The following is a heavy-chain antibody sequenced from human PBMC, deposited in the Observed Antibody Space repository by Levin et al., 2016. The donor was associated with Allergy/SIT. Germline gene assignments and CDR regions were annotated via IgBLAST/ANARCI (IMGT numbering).Heavy chain of an antibody. D-gene: IGHD6-13*01. V-gene: IGHV3-7*01. Sequence: ETLSLTCASSGFTFSNNWMGWVRQAPGKGLEWVAAIKQDGSEQSYVGSVRGRFTISRDNAKNSLYLQMNSLRAEDTAVYYCARVEGHSSNSWGQGTLVSVSS. CDR1: GFTFSNNW. CDR2: IKQDGSEQ. CDR3: ARVEGHSSNS. J-gene: IGHJ4*02.